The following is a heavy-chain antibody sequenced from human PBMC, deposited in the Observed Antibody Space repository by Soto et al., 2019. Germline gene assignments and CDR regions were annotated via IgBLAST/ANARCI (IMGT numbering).Heavy chain of an antibody. J-gene: IGHJ6*03. D-gene: IGHD2-15*01. CDR1: GGSFSGYY. CDR2: INHSGST. CDR3: ARIPVVVVAATGYMDV. Sequence: PSETLSLTCAVYGGSFSGYYWSWIRQPPGKGLEWIGEINHSGSTNYNPSLKSRVTISVDTSKNQFSLKLSSVTAADTAVYYCARIPVVVVAATGYMDVWGKGTTVTVSS. V-gene: IGHV4-34*01.